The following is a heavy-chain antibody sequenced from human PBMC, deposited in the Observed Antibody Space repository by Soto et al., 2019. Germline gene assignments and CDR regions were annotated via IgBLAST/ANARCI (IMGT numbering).Heavy chain of an antibody. CDR2: IIPILGIA. CDR1: GGTFSSYT. CDR3: ARGGSIEYQLLGPYGMDV. Sequence: SVKVSCKASGGTFSSYTISWVRQAPGQGLEWMGRIIPILGIANYAQKFQGRVTITADKSTSTAYMELSSLRSEDTAVYYCARGGSIEYQLLGPYGMDVWGQGTTVTVSS. J-gene: IGHJ6*02. V-gene: IGHV1-69*02. D-gene: IGHD2-2*01.